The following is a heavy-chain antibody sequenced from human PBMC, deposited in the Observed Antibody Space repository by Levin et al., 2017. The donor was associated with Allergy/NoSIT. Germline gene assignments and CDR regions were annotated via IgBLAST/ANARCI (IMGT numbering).Heavy chain of an antibody. CDR3: ARDRNYYGSGTFAGGPFDY. Sequence: LSLTCAASGFTFSNYVLHWVRQAPGKGLEWVALISFDGSKTHFAASVKGRFTISRDNSKNTAYLQMSSLKNEDTAVYFCARDRNYYGSGTFAGGPFDYWGQGTLVTVSS. CDR1: GFTFSNYV. CDR2: ISFDGSKT. V-gene: IGHV3-30-3*01. D-gene: IGHD3-10*01. J-gene: IGHJ4*02.